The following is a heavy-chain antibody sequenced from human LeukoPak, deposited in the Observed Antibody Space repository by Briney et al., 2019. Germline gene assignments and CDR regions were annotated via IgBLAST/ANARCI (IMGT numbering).Heavy chain of an antibody. V-gene: IGHV1-69*02. CDR2: IIPILGIA. D-gene: IGHD1-14*01. J-gene: IGHJ6*02. CDR1: GGTFSSYT. CDR3: ARILTPGYYGVDV. Sequence: ASVKVSCKASGGTFSSYTISWVRQAPGQGLEWMGRIIPILGIANYAQKFQGRVTITADKSTSTAYMELSSLRSEDTAVYYCARILTPGYYGVDVWGQGTTVTVSS.